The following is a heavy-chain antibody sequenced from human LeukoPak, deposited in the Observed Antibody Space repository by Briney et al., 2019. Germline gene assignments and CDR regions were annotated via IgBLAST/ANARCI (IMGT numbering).Heavy chain of an antibody. V-gene: IGHV4-59*01. CDR3: ARAHVLPSNYYLFYYYYYMDV. J-gene: IGHJ6*03. D-gene: IGHD4-11*01. CDR2: IYYSEST. Sequence: SETLSLTCTVSGGSISSYYWSWIRQPPGKGLEWIGYIYYSESTNYNPSLKSRVTISVDTSKNQFSLKLSSVTAADTAVYYCARAHVLPSNYYLFYYYYYMDVWGKGTTVTVSS. CDR1: GGSISSYY.